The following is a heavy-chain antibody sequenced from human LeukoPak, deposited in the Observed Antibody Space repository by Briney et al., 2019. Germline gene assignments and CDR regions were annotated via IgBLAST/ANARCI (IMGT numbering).Heavy chain of an antibody. V-gene: IGHV4-39*01. D-gene: IGHD3-10*01. CDR1: GGSISSSSHY. CDR3: ARHDGSGTIDY. J-gene: IGHJ4*02. Sequence: PSETLSLTCTVSGGSISSSSHYWGWIRQPPGKGLEWIGSIYYSGSTYYNPSLKSRVTISVDTSKNQFSLKLSSVTAADTAVYYCARHDGSGTIDYWGQGTLVAVSS. CDR2: IYYSGST.